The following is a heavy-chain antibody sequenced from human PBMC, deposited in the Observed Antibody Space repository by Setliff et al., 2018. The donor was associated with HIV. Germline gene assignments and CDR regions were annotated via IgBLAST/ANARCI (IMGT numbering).Heavy chain of an antibody. CDR1: GFSFGSYW. CDR3: ARVGVGATVFFDY. D-gene: IGHD1-26*01. CDR2: VKQDGSDK. J-gene: IGHJ4*02. V-gene: IGHV3-7*01. Sequence: PGGSLRLSCAASGFSFGSYWMSWVRQAPGEGLEWVANVKQDGSDKYYVDSVKGRFTISRDNAKNSLYLQMNSLRAEDTAVYYCARVGVGATVFFDYWGQGTLVTVSS.